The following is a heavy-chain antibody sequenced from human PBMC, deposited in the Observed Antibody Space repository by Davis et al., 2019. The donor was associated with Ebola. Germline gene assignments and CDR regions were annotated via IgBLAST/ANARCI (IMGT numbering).Heavy chain of an antibody. J-gene: IGHJ6*02. CDR3: AGGRIRYFYGMDV. V-gene: IGHV4-31*11. Sequence: PSETLSLTCVVSGASISSSEWWSWVRQRPGQGLEWVGYIYYSGSTYYNPSLKSRVTISINTSESQFSLTLTSVTAADTAVYFCAGGRIRYFYGMDVWGQGTTVTVTS. CDR1: GASISSSEW. CDR2: IYYSGST. D-gene: IGHD1-14*01.